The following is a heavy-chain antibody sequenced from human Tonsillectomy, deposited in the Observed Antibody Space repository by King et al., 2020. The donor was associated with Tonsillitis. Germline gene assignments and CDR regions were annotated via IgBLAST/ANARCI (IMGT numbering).Heavy chain of an antibody. Sequence: VQLQESGPGLVKPSETLSLTCTVSGGSISSHYWSWIRQPPGKGLEWIGYISDTGSTNSNPSSKSRVTISVDTSKNQFSLKLSSVTAADSAVYYCARDRRLYDTVNYYYMDVWGKGTAVTVSS. CDR2: ISDTGST. J-gene: IGHJ6*03. V-gene: IGHV4-59*11. CDR3: ARDRRLYDTVNYYYMDV. CDR1: GGSISSHY. D-gene: IGHD3-9*01.